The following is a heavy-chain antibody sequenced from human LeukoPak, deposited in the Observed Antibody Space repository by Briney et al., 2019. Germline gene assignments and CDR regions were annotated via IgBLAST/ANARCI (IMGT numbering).Heavy chain of an antibody. CDR1: GYTFTTYD. CDR2: MNPNSGNT. CDR3: ARGGNXYDSSGYXVLVXFXI. D-gene: IGHD3-22*01. V-gene: IGHV1-8*01. Sequence: ASVKVSCKASGYTFTTYDINWVRQATGQGLEWMGWMNPNSGNTGYAQKFQGRVTMTRNTSISTDYMELSRLRSDDTTVYYCARGGNXYDSSGYXVLVXFXIWXQGT. J-gene: IGHJ3*02.